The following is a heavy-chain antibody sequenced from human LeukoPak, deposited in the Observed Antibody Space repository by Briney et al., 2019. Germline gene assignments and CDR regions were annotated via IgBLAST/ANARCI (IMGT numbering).Heavy chain of an antibody. J-gene: IGHJ6*04. CDR2: INHSGST. CDR3: ARDFYCSSTSCYWDYYYYYGMDV. CDR1: GGSFSGYY. V-gene: IGHV4-34*01. Sequence: SETLSLTCAVYGGSFSGYYWSWIRQPPGKGLEWIGEINHSGSTNYNPSLKSRVTISVDTSKNQFSLKLSSVTAADTAVYYCARDFYCSSTSCYWDYYYYYGMDVGAKGPTAT. D-gene: IGHD2-2*01.